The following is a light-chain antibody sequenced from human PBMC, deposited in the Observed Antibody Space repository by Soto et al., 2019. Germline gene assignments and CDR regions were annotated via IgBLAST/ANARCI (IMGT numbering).Light chain of an antibody. CDR2: AAS. CDR1: QGISSY. V-gene: IGKV1-9*01. J-gene: IGKJ2*01. Sequence: IQLTQSPSSLSASVGDRVTITCRAIQGISSYLAWYQQNPGKAPKLMIYAASTLQSGVPSRFSGSGSGTHVTLPISSLQPEDFATYYCQQLNSYTPYTFGQGTKLEI. CDR3: QQLNSYTPYT.